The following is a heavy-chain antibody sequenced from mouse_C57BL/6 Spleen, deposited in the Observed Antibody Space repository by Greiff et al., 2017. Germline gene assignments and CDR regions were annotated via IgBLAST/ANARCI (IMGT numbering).Heavy chain of an antibody. CDR3: ARDTGYYAIDY. CDR2: ISDGGSYT. CDR1: GFTFSSYA. V-gene: IGHV5-4*01. J-gene: IGHJ4*01. Sequence: EVNVVESGGGLVKPGGSLKLSCAASGFTFSSYAMSWVRQTPEKRLEWVATISDGGSYTYYPDNVKGRFTISRDNAKNNLYLQMSHLKSEDTALYYCARDTGYYAIDYWGQGTSVTVSA. D-gene: IGHD4-1*01.